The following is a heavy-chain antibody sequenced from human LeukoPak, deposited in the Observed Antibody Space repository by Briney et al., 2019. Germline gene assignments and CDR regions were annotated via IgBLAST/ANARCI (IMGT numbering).Heavy chain of an antibody. CDR2: IIPIFGTA. J-gene: IGHJ6*03. Sequence: SVKVSCKASGGTFSSYAISWVRQAPGQGLEWMGGIIPIFGTANYAQKFQGRVTITADKSTSTAYMELSSLRSEDTAVYYCASPGGTLNYYYYMDVWGKGTTVTVSS. CDR3: ASPGGTLNYYYYMDV. CDR1: GGTFSSYA. V-gene: IGHV1-69*06. D-gene: IGHD1-26*01.